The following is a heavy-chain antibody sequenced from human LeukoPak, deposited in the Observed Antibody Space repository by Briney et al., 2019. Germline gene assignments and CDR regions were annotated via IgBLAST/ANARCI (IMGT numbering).Heavy chain of an antibody. CDR2: ISGSGGST. CDR1: GFTFSSYA. V-gene: IGHV3-23*01. CDR3: AKASVTFYQLLYPFDP. J-gene: IGHJ5*02. D-gene: IGHD2-2*02. Sequence: PGRSLRLSCAASGFTFSSYAMSWVRQAPGKGLEWVSAISGSGGSTYYADSVKGRFTISRDNSKNTLYLQMNSLRAEDTAVYYCAKASVTFYQLLYPFDPWGQGTLVTVSS.